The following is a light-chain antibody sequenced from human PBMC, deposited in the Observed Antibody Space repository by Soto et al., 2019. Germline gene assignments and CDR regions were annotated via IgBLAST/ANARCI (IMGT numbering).Light chain of an antibody. CDR2: GAS. CDR3: QQRDKWPRT. J-gene: IGKJ2*01. CDR1: QSVSSY. Sequence: EIVLTQSPATLSLSPGERATLSCRASQSVSSYLAWYQHTPGQAPRPLIYGASNRATDIPATFSGRVSGTDFTLTISSLESGDSAVYYCQQRDKWPRTFGQGTKLEIK. V-gene: IGKV3-11*01.